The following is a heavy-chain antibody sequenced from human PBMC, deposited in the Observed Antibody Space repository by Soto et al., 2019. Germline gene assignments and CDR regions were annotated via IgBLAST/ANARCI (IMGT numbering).Heavy chain of an antibody. J-gene: IGHJ6*02. D-gene: IGHD2-15*01. CDR2: IYYSGGT. Sequence: ASETLSLTCTVSGGSISSYYLSWIRQPPGKGLEWIGYIYYSGGTNYNPSLKSRVTISVDTSKNQFSLKLSSVTAADTAVYYCARAAAIRYCSGGSCALHYYGMDVWGQGTTVTVSS. V-gene: IGHV4-59*08. CDR3: ARAAAIRYCSGGSCALHYYGMDV. CDR1: GGSISSYY.